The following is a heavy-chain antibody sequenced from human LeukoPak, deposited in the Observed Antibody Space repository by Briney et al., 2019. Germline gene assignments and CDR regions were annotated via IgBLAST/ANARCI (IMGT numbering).Heavy chain of an antibody. J-gene: IGHJ4*02. D-gene: IGHD3-22*01. V-gene: IGHV4-30-2*01. CDR3: ARAFIYDSSGYYYYYFDY. Sequence: SETLSLTCAVSGGSISSGGYSWSWIRQPPGKGLEWIGYIYHSGSTYYNPSLKSRVTISVDRSKNQFSLKLSSVTAADTAVYYCARAFIYDSSGYYYYYFDYWGQGTLVTVSS. CDR2: IYHSGST. CDR1: GGSISSGGYS.